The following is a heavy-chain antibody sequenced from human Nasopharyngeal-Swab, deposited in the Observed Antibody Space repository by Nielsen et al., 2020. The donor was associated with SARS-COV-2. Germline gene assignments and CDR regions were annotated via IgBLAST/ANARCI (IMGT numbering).Heavy chain of an antibody. CDR3: ARRAFSSTSLWFDP. D-gene: IGHD6-19*01. Sequence: SETLSLTCTISGGSIFTYYWGWIRQPPGKGLEWIGIIYYTGSTYYSPSLKSRVTISVDTSKNQFSLKLSSVTAADTAVYYCARRAFSSTSLWFDPWGQGTLVTVSS. J-gene: IGHJ5*02. CDR2: IYYTGST. V-gene: IGHV4-39*01. CDR1: GGSIFTYY.